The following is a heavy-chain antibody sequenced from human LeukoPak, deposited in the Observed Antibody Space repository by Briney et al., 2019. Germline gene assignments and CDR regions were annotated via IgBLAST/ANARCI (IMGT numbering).Heavy chain of an antibody. V-gene: IGHV3-21*01. Sequence: GGSLRLSCAASGFTFSSYSMNWVRQAPGKGLEWVSSISSSSSYIYYADSVKGRFTISRGNAKNSLYLQMNSLRAEDTAVYYCARSHSSGWYDPTYYGMDVWGQGTTVTVSS. J-gene: IGHJ6*02. CDR1: GFTFSSYS. CDR2: ISSSSSYI. D-gene: IGHD6-19*01. CDR3: ARSHSSGWYDPTYYGMDV.